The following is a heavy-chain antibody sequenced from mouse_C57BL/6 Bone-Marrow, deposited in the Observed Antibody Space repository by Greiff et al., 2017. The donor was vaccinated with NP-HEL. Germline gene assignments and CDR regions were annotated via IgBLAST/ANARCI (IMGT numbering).Heavy chain of an antibody. J-gene: IGHJ2*01. D-gene: IGHD1-1*01. CDR3: ARDYYYGSSYKGNYFDY. CDR2: ISSGSSTI. CDR1: GFTFSDYG. V-gene: IGHV5-17*01. Sequence: DVMLVESGGGLVKPGGSLKLSCAASGFTFSDYGMHWVRQAPEKGLEWVAYISSGSSTIYYADTVKGRFTISRDNAKNTLFLQMTSLRSEDTAMYYCARDYYYGSSYKGNYFDYWGQGTTLTVSS.